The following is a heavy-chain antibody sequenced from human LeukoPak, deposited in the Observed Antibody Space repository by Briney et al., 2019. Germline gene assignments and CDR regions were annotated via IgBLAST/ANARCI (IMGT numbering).Heavy chain of an antibody. J-gene: IGHJ4*02. Sequence: GGSLRLSCAASGFTFSTYWMPWVRQAPGKGLEWVANIKGDESARHQADSVKGRFTISRDNPKKSVYLQMSSLRGEDTAVYDCARDVGGSLDYWGQGTLVTVSS. D-gene: IGHD1-26*01. CDR1: GFTFSTYW. CDR2: IKGDESAR. V-gene: IGHV3-7*01. CDR3: ARDVGGSLDY.